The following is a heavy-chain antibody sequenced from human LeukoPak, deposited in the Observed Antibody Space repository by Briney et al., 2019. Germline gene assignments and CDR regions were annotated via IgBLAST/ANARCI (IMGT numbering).Heavy chain of an antibody. CDR2: MYNSGRT. CDR1: GGSISSADYY. J-gene: IGHJ3*01. CDR3: NYYGSGSPDAFDF. D-gene: IGHD3-10*01. Sequence: SETLSLTCAVSGGSISSADYYWNWVRQPPGKGLEWIGYMYNSGRTYYNPSLKSRGTISLATSKNQFSLRLTSVTDADTAVYYCNYYGSGSPDAFDFWGQGTMVTVSS. V-gene: IGHV4-30-4*01.